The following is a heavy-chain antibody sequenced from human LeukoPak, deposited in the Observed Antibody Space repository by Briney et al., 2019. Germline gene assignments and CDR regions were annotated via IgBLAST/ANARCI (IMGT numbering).Heavy chain of an antibody. CDR3: ARDACSSTNCYSDWLDP. J-gene: IGHJ5*02. CDR1: GGSISTSSYY. CDR2: IHKSGST. D-gene: IGHD2-2*01. V-gene: IGHV4-39*07. Sequence: SETLSLTCSVSGGSISTSSYYWGWIRQPPGKGLEWIGSIHKSGSTYYKTSLKSRLTISVDTTRNQFSLKVISVTAADTALYYCARDACSSTNCYSDWLDPWGQGTLATVSS.